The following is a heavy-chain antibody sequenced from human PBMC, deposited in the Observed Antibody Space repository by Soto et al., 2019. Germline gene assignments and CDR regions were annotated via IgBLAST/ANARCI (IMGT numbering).Heavy chain of an antibody. CDR2: ISSSSSYI. CDR3: ARGDSSSWPYYYYYGMDV. CDR1: GFTFSSYS. J-gene: IGHJ6*02. D-gene: IGHD6-13*01. Sequence: GGSLRLSCAASGFTFSSYSMNWVRQAPGKGLEWVSSISSSSSYIYYADSVKGRFTISRDNAKNSLYLQMNSLRAEDTAVYYCARGDSSSWPYYYYYGMDVWGQGTTVTVSS. V-gene: IGHV3-21*01.